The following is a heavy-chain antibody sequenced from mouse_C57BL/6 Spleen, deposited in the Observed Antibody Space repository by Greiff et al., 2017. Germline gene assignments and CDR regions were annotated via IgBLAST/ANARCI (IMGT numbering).Heavy chain of an antibody. V-gene: IGHV1-80*01. CDR3: ARGYYYGSSLAWFAY. CDR2: IYPGDGDT. J-gene: IGHJ3*01. D-gene: IGHD1-1*01. Sequence: VKLMESGAELVKPGASVKISCKASGYAFSSSWMNWVKQRPGKGLEWIGQIYPGDGDTTYNGKFKGKATLTADKSSSTAYMQLSSLTSEDSAVYFCARGYYYGSSLAWFAYWGQGTLVTVSA. CDR1: GYAFSSSW.